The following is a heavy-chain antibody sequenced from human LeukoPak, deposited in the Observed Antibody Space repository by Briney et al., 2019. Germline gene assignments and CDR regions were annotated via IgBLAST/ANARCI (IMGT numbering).Heavy chain of an antibody. Sequence: SETLSLTCAVYGDSFKNYYWTWIRQSPEKGLEWIGEINHGGLTSYNPSLESRLTLLVDTSKNQFSLNLRSVTAADTAVHFCARARAFVWGSYRYIPYYFDPWGQGTLVTVSS. J-gene: IGHJ5*02. CDR3: ARARAFVWGSYRYIPYYFDP. CDR1: GDSFKNYY. V-gene: IGHV4-34*01. CDR2: INHGGLT. D-gene: IGHD3-16*02.